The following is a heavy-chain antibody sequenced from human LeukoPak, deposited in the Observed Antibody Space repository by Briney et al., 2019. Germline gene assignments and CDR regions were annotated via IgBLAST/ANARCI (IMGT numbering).Heavy chain of an antibody. CDR2: ISYDGSDK. D-gene: IGHD6-13*01. J-gene: IGHJ4*02. V-gene: IGHV3-30*18. Sequence: PGRSLRLSCAASGLPFSNYGIHWVRRAPGKALEWVAVISYDGSDKYYADSVKGRFTISRDNSKNTLYLQMNSMRAEDTAVYYCAKDRIHSSSWTGDFDYWGQGTLVTVSS. CDR3: AKDRIHSSSWTGDFDY. CDR1: GLPFSNYG.